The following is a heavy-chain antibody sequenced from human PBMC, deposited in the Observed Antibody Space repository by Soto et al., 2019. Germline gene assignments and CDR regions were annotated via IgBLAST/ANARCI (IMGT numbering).Heavy chain of an antibody. CDR2: ISWNSGSI. Sequence: EVQLVESGGGLVQPGRSLRLSCAASRFTFDDYAMHWVRQARGKGLEWVSGISWNSGSIGYADSVKGRFTISRDNAKNSLYLQMNSLRAEDTALYYCAKANYYDSSGYDAFDIWGQGTMVTVSS. CDR3: AKANYYDSSGYDAFDI. V-gene: IGHV3-9*01. CDR1: RFTFDDYA. J-gene: IGHJ3*02. D-gene: IGHD3-22*01.